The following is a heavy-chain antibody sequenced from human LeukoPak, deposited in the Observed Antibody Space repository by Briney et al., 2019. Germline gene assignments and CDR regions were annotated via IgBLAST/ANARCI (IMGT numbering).Heavy chain of an antibody. D-gene: IGHD5-24*01. CDR3: ARGEMATIRMGLYYYGMDV. V-gene: IGHV1-69*13. J-gene: IGHJ6*02. CDR2: IIPIFGTA. Sequence: SVKVSCKASGGTFNSYAISWVRQAPGQGLEWMGGIIPIFGTANYAQKFQGRVTITADESTSTAYMELSSLRYEDTAEYYCARGEMATIRMGLYYYGMDVWGQGTTVTVSS. CDR1: GGTFNSYA.